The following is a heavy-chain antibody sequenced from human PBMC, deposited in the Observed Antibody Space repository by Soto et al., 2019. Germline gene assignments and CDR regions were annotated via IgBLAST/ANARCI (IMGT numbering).Heavy chain of an antibody. CDR2: IYSGGST. V-gene: IGHV3-53*01. CDR1: GFTVSSNY. Sequence: HPGGSLRLSCAASGFTVSSNYMSWVRQAPGKGLEWVSVIYSGGSTYYADSVKGRFTISRDNSKNTLYLQMNSLRAEDTAVYYCAKGNTGYSSSWSPYYYYGMDVWGQGTTVTVSS. J-gene: IGHJ6*02. CDR3: AKGNTGYSSSWSPYYYYGMDV. D-gene: IGHD6-13*01.